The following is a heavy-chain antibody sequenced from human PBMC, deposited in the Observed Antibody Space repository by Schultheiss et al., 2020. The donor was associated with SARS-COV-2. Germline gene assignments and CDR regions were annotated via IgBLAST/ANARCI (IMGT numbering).Heavy chain of an antibody. V-gene: IGHV1-69*10. CDR1: GGTFSSYA. Sequence: SVKVSCKASGGTFSSYAISWVRQAPGQGLEWMGGIIPILGIANYAQKFQGRVTITADESTSTAYMELSSLRSEDTAVYYCARGGDTATTYYFDYWGQGTLVTVSS. D-gene: IGHD5-18*01. CDR2: IIPILGIA. J-gene: IGHJ4*02. CDR3: ARGGDTATTYYFDY.